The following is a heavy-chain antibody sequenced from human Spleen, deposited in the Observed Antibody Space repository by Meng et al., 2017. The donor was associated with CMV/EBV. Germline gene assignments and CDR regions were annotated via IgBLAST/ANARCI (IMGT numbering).Heavy chain of an antibody. CDR2: IIPIFGTA. V-gene: IGHV1-69*05. CDR3: ATINYDSAADFDCGGDCYNYGMDV. J-gene: IGHJ6*02. Sequence: ISWGRQAPGQGLEWMGGIIPIFGTANYAQKFQGRVTITTDESTSTAYMELSSLRSEDTAVYYCATINYDSAADFDCGGDCYNYGMDVWGQGTTVTVSS. D-gene: IGHD2-21*01.